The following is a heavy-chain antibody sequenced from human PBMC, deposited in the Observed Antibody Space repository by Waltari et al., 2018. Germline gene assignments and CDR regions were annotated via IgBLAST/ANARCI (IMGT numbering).Heavy chain of an antibody. CDR3: ARWGEGPNIAAVYD. CDR1: GDTFSSYA. D-gene: IGHD6-13*01. V-gene: IGHV1-69*13. J-gene: IGHJ4*02. CDR2: IIPSFGTA. Sequence: QVQLVQSGAEVKKPGSSVKVSCKASGDTFSSYAISWVRQAPGQGLEWMGGIIPSFGTANYEQKFQGRGTITADESTSTAYMELSSLRSEDTAVYYCARWGEGPNIAAVYDWGQGTLVTVSS.